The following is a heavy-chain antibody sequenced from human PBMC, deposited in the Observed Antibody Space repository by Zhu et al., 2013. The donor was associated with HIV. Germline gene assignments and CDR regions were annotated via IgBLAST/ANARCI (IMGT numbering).Heavy chain of an antibody. V-gene: IGHV1-69*02. CDR2: IIPILGIA. D-gene: IGHD1-7*01. CDR3: ASSKLIGTTLSFYEYYYYGMDV. J-gene: IGHJ6*02. CDR1: GGTFSSYT. Sequence: QVQLVQSGAEVKKPGSSVKVSCKASGGTFSSYTISWVRQAPGQGLEWMGRIIPILGIANYAQKFQGRVTITADKSTSTAYMELSSLRSEDTAVYYCASSKLIGTTLSFYEYYYYGMDVWGQGTTVTVSS.